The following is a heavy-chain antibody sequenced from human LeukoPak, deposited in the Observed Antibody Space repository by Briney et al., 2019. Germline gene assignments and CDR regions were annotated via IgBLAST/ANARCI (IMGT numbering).Heavy chain of an antibody. Sequence: PGGSLRLSCAASGFTFSSYGMHWVRQAPGKGLEWVAFIRYDGSNKYYADSVKGRFTISRDNAKNTLFLHMNSLRAEDTAVYYCARVEMYNSGPSTPIDYWGQGTLVTVSS. CDR2: IRYDGSNK. V-gene: IGHV3-30*02. CDR1: GFTFSSYG. CDR3: ARVEMYNSGPSTPIDY. D-gene: IGHD6-19*01. J-gene: IGHJ4*02.